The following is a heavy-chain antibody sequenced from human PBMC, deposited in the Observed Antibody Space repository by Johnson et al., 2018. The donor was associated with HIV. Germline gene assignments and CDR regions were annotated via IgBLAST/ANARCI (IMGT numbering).Heavy chain of an antibody. CDR3: AKGGLWFGESIDAFDI. CDR2: ISYDGSNK. J-gene: IGHJ3*02. CDR1: GFTFSSYG. D-gene: IGHD3-10*01. V-gene: IGHV3-30*18. Sequence: VQLVESGGGVVQPGRSLRLSCAASGFTFSSYGMHWVRHAPGKGLEWVAVISYDGSNKYYADSVKGRFTISRDNSKNTLYLQMNSLRAEDTAVYYCAKGGLWFGESIDAFDIWGQGTMVTVSS.